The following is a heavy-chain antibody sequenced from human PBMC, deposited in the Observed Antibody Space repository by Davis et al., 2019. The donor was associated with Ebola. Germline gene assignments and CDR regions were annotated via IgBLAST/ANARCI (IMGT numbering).Heavy chain of an antibody. CDR3: ARNSMDYYYGMDV. Sequence: GESLKISCAASGFTFSSYAMSWVRQAPGKGLEWVSAISGSGGSTYYADSVKGRFTISRDNSKNTLYLQMNSLRAEDTAVYYCARNSMDYYYGMDVWGQGTTVTVSS. D-gene: IGHD1/OR15-1a*01. CDR2: ISGSGGST. V-gene: IGHV3-23*01. J-gene: IGHJ6*02. CDR1: GFTFSSYA.